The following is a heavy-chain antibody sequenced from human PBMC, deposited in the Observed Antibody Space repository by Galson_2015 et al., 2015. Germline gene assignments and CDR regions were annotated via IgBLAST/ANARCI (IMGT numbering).Heavy chain of an antibody. Sequence: SLRLSCAASGFSFSNYEMNWVRQAPGKGLEWVSYISTIGDVIKYADSVEGRLTIPRDNAKNSLYLQMNSLRAEDTALYYCARDLGRTGWHPVGFDIWGQGTVVTVSS. D-gene: IGHD6-19*01. V-gene: IGHV3-48*03. CDR1: GFSFSNYE. CDR3: ARDLGRTGWHPVGFDI. J-gene: IGHJ3*02. CDR2: ISTIGDVI.